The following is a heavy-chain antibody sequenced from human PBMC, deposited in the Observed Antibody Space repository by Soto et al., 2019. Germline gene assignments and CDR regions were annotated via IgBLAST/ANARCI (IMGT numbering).Heavy chain of an antibody. D-gene: IGHD6-13*01. CDR1: GFAFSNYE. Sequence: PGGSLRLSCAASGFAFSNYEMNWVRQAPGKGLEWVSYISLSGSTIYYADSVKGRFTISRDNSKNTLYLQMNSLRAEDTAVYYCAKDLIAAAGIDGPGWFDPWGQGTLVTVSS. CDR2: ISLSGSTI. CDR3: AKDLIAAAGIDGPGWFDP. V-gene: IGHV3-48*03. J-gene: IGHJ5*02.